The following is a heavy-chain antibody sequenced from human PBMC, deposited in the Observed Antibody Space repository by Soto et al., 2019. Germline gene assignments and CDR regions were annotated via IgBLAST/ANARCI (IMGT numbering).Heavy chain of an antibody. Sequence: SETLSLTCSVSGGSISSGTYFWGWIRQPPGKGLEWIGNIYYNGSAKSNPSLKSRVTLSRDASKNQFSLKLSSVTAADTAVYYCARSHVAFDYWGLGTQVT. J-gene: IGHJ4*02. CDR2: IYYNGSA. CDR1: GGSISSGTYF. D-gene: IGHD2-21*01. V-gene: IGHV4-39*01. CDR3: ARSHVAFDY.